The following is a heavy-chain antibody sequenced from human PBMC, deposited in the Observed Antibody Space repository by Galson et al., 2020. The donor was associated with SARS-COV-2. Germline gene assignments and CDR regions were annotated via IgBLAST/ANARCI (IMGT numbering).Heavy chain of an antibody. CDR1: GFTFSRHG. CDR2: TSATT. D-gene: IGHD3-10*02. CDR3: AKDFVRGIGYMDV. V-gene: IGHV3-23*01. J-gene: IGHJ6*03. Sequence: GESPKTSCVAPGFTFSRHGKSWVRQAPGQGLEVVATTSATTYYAVSVRRRFIISRDDSKNTLYLQMNGLSADDTAVYYCAKDFVRGIGYMDVWGPGTTVTVSS.